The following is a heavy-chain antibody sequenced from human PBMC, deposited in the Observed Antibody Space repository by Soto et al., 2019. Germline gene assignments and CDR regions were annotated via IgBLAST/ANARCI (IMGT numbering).Heavy chain of an antibody. V-gene: IGHV1-2*02. CDR2: INPATGAA. CDR1: GYPVTAYY. Sequence: QLHLVQSGAVVKKPGASVTVSCSASGYPVTAYYMHWVRQAPGRGLEWMGGINPATGAAKYTQTFQGRVNMTRDTSTSTVFMELSGLTSEDTAVFYGAGGGGVGVAGSAAFDMWGQGTLVTVSS. J-gene: IGHJ3*02. CDR3: AGGGGVGVAGSAAFDM. D-gene: IGHD3-3*01.